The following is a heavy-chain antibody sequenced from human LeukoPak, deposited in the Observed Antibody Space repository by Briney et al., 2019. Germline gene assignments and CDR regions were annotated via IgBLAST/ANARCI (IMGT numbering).Heavy chain of an antibody. Sequence: GGSLRLSCAASGFTFSSYAMHWVRRAPGKGLEWVAVISYDGSNKYYADSVKGRFTISRDNSKNTLYLQMNSLRAEDTAVYYCARDDAFDIWGQGTMVTVSS. V-gene: IGHV3-30-3*01. CDR3: ARDDAFDI. CDR1: GFTFSSYA. CDR2: ISYDGSNK. J-gene: IGHJ3*02.